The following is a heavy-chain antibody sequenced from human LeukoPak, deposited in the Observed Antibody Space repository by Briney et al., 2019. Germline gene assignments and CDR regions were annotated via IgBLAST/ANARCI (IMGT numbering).Heavy chain of an antibody. V-gene: IGHV4-59*01. Sequence: PSETLSLTCTVTGGSISSYYWSWIRQPPGKGLEWIGYIYYSGSTNYNPSLKSRVTISVDTSKNQFSLKLSSVTAADTAVYYCARVHMGYYYGMDVWGQGTTVTVSS. CDR2: IYYSGST. J-gene: IGHJ6*02. CDR1: GGSISSYY. CDR3: ARVHMGYYYGMDV.